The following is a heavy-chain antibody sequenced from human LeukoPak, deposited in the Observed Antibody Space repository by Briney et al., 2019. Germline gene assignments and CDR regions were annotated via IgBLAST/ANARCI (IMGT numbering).Heavy chain of an antibody. CDR2: INGGRSSI. CDR1: GFTFSSFS. CDR3: ARAGGLLWFGEVLESSDAFHI. Sequence: GGSLRLSCAASGFTFSSFSMNWVRQAPGKGLEWVSYINGGRSSIYYADSVKGRFTISRDNAKNSLYLQVNSLRDEDTAVYYCARAGGLLWFGEVLESSDAFHIWGQGTMVTVST. J-gene: IGHJ3*02. D-gene: IGHD3-10*01. V-gene: IGHV3-48*02.